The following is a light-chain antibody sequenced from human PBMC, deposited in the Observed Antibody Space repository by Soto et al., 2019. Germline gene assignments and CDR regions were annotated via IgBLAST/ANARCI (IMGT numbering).Light chain of an antibody. J-gene: IGKJ1*01. CDR2: KAS. CDR3: QQYNSYWT. CDR1: QSISSW. Sequence: DIQMTQSPSTLSASVGDRVTITCRASQSISSWLAWYQQKPGKAPKLLIYKASSLESGVPSRFSGSGSGTEFTLTISSLQPDDFVTYYCQQYNSYWTFGQGTKVGIK. V-gene: IGKV1-5*03.